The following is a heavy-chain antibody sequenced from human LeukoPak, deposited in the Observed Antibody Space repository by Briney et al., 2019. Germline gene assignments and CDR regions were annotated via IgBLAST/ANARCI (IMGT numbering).Heavy chain of an antibody. V-gene: IGHV3-74*01. CDR3: ARGGAFCGGDCYQIDY. J-gene: IGHJ4*02. Sequence: GGSLRLSCAASGFTFSSYWMRWVRQAPGKGLVWVSRIHSDGSSTTYADSVKGRFTIFRDNAKNTLYLQMNSLRAEDTAVYYCARGGAFCGGDCYQIDYWGQGTLVIVSS. CDR2: IHSDGSST. CDR1: GFTFSSYW. D-gene: IGHD2-21*02.